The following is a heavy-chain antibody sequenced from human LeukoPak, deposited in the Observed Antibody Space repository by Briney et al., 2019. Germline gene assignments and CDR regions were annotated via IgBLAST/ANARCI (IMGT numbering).Heavy chain of an antibody. CDR1: GGTFSSYA. CDR3: ARDGDYYDSSGYYYARPHYFDY. CDR2: INPSGGST. Sequence: GSSVKVSCKASGGTFSSYAISWVRQAPGQGLEWMGIINPSGGSTSYAQKFQGRVTMTRDTSTSTVYMELSSLRSEDTAVYYCARDGDYYDSSGYYYARPHYFDYWGQGTLVTVSS. J-gene: IGHJ4*02. D-gene: IGHD3-22*01. V-gene: IGHV1-46*01.